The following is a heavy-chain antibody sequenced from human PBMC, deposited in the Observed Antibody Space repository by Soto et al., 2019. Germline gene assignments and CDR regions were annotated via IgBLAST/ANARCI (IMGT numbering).Heavy chain of an antibody. CDR2: ISGSGGST. Sequence: GGSLRLSCAASGFTFSGYAISWVRQAPGKGLEWVSAISGSGGSTYYADSVKGRFTISRDNSKNTLYLQMNSLRAEDTAVYYCAKFHCSSTSCRYYYYYGMDVWGQGTTVTVSS. CDR3: AKFHCSSTSCRYYYYYGMDV. J-gene: IGHJ6*02. V-gene: IGHV3-23*01. CDR1: GFTFSGYA. D-gene: IGHD2-2*01.